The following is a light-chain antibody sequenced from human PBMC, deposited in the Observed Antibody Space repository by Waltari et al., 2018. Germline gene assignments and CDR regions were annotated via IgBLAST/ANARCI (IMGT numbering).Light chain of an antibody. CDR3: QQYHDLPT. J-gene: IGKJ5*01. CDR2: EAS. CDR1: EDITNY. V-gene: IGKV1-33*01. Sequence: DIQMTQSPSSLSASVGDRVTITCQATEDITNYLTWYQQKPGKAPKPLIYEASNLETGVPSRFSGSGSGTDFTFAISSLQPEDVATYYCQQYHDLPTFGQGTRLEIK.